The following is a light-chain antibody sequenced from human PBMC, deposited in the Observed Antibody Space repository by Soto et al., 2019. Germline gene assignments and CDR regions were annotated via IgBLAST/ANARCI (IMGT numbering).Light chain of an antibody. CDR3: QQYNDWPYT. Sequence: EIAMTQSPVTLSVSLGGRATLSCRASQSVGSNLAWYQQNLGQSPRLLIYGASTRATGIAARFSGSGSGTEFTLTISSLQSEDCAVYYCQQYNDWPYTFGQGTKLEI. CDR1: QSVGSN. CDR2: GAS. J-gene: IGKJ2*01. V-gene: IGKV3-15*01.